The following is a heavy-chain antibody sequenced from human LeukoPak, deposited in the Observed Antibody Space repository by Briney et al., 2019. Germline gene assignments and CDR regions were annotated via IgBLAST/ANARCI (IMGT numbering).Heavy chain of an antibody. D-gene: IGHD5-24*01. CDR1: GFTLSTYW. V-gene: IGHV3-7*01. J-gene: IGHJ4*02. CDR2: IKQDGSEK. Sequence: PGGSLRLSCAASGFTLSTYWMSWVRQAPGKGLEWVANIKQDGSEKYYVDSVKGRFTVSRDNAKNSLYLQMNSLRAEDTAVYYCAREATKRSYYFDYWGQGTLVTVSS. CDR3: AREATKRSYYFDY.